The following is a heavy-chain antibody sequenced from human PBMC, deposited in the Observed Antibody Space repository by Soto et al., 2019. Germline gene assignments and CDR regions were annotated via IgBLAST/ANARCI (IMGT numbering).Heavy chain of an antibody. CDR2: IKQDGSEK. CDR3: ARTPGTVTIFGVVIRDYFDY. D-gene: IGHD3-3*01. Sequence: EVQLVESGGGLVQPGGSLRLSCAASGFTFSSYWMSWVRQAPGKGLEWVANIKQDGSEKYYVDSVKGRFTISRDNAKNELYMQMNSLRAEDTAVYYCARTPGTVTIFGVVIRDYFDYWGQGTLVTVSS. J-gene: IGHJ4*02. CDR1: GFTFSSYW. V-gene: IGHV3-7*03.